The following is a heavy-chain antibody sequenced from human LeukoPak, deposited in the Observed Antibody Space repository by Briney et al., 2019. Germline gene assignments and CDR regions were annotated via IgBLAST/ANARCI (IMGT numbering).Heavy chain of an antibody. CDR2: INPNSGGT. V-gene: IGHV1-2*02. D-gene: IGHD4-17*01. J-gene: IGHJ5*02. CDR3: ARGFDYGDYFSPQPRAWFDP. Sequence: GASVKVSCKASGYTFTGYYMHWVRQAPGQGLEWMGWINPNSGGTNYAQKFQGRVTMTRDTSISTAYMELSRPRSDDTAVYYCARGFDYGDYFSPQPRAWFDPWGQGTLVTVSS. CDR1: GYTFTGYY.